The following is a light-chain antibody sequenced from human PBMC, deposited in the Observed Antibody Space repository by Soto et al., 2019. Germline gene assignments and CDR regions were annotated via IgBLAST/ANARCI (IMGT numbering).Light chain of an antibody. CDR1: SSDVGAYDY. V-gene: IGLV2-8*01. CDR2: EVN. CDR3: RSFAANDNVV. Sequence: QSVLTQPPSASGSPGQSVTISCNGTSSDVGAYDYVCWYQQHPGIAPKLMIYEVNKRTSGVPERFSGSKSGNTASLTVSGLQAGDEADYNCRSFAANDNVVFGGGTKLTVL. J-gene: IGLJ3*02.